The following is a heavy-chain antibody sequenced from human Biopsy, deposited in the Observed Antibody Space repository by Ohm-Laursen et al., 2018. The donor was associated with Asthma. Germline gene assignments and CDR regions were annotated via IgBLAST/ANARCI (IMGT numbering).Heavy chain of an antibody. CDR1: GFVFSQCG. CDR2: VSSDGHNK. Sequence: SLRLSCAASGFVFSQCGMHWVRQGPGKGLEWVALVSSDGHNKYYEDSVKGRFTISRDNPRNRLYLQINRLTVEDLAVYFCARQSGQDYGDSSGFDIWGQGTKVAVSS. D-gene: IGHD3-22*01. V-gene: IGHV3-30*03. J-gene: IGHJ3*02. CDR3: ARQSGQDYGDSSGFDI.